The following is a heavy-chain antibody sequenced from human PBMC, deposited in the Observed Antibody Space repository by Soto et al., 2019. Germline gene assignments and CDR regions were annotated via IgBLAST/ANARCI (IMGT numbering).Heavy chain of an antibody. D-gene: IGHD3-3*01. CDR2: IYYSGST. J-gene: IGHJ5*02. CDR1: GGSTSSYY. Sequence: SETLSLTCTFSGGSTSSYYWSWIRQPPGKGLEWIGYIYYSGSTNYNPSLKSRVTISVDTSKNQFSLKLSSVTAADTAVYYCARSGYYRSNWFDPWGQGTLVTVSS. CDR3: ARSGYYRSNWFDP. V-gene: IGHV4-59*01.